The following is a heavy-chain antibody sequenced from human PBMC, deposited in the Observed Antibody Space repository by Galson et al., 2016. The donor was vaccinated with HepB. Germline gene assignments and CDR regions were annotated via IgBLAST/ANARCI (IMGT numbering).Heavy chain of an antibody. D-gene: IGHD6-19*01. J-gene: IGHJ4*02. CDR2: IIPMFGTTNYA. Sequence: SVKVSCKASGGIFSNYAISWVRQAPGQGLEWMGGIIPMFGTTNYANYAQKFQGRVTISADESTSTAYMELSSLRSEDTAVYYCARVKGWSTSGLDYYFDYWGQGTLVTVSS. CDR1: GGIFSNYA. CDR3: ARVKGWSTSGLDYYFDY. V-gene: IGHV1-69*13.